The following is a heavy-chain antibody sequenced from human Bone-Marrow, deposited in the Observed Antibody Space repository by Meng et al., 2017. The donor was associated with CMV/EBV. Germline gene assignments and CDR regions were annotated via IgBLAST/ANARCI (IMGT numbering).Heavy chain of an antibody. J-gene: IGHJ4*02. V-gene: IGHV1-69*01. CDR3: ARDFNYDSSGYYFGGV. CDR2: IIPIFGTA. Sequence: GTVSSYAISWVRQAPGQGLEWMGGIIPIFGTANYAQKFQGRVTITADESTSTAYMELSSLRSEDTAVYYCARDFNYDSSGYYFGGVWGQGTLVTVSS. CDR1: GTVSSYA. D-gene: IGHD3-22*01.